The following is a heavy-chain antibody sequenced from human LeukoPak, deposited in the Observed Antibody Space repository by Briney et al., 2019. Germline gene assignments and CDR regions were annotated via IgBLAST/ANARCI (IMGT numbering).Heavy chain of an antibody. CDR2: ISSSGSTI. J-gene: IGHJ4*02. CDR1: GFTFSSSE. Sequence: PGGSLRLSCAASGFTFSSSEMNWVRQAPGKGLEWVSYISSSGSTIYYADSVKGRFTISRDNAKNSLSLQMNSLRAEDTAVYYCARRSYDSTGYLDYWGQGTLVTVSS. V-gene: IGHV3-48*03. CDR3: ARRSYDSTGYLDY. D-gene: IGHD3-22*01.